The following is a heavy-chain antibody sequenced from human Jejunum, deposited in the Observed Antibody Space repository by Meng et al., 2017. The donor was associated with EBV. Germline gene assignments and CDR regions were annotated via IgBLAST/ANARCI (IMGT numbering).Heavy chain of an antibody. J-gene: IGHJ4*02. V-gene: IGHV4-4*02. CDR1: GGSIRDNDG. D-gene: IGHD3-22*01. CDR3: AGNGYYALEY. CDR2: IYHGGGT. Sequence: HLQGSGPSLWKPSGTLALTCVLYGGSIRDNDGWRWVRQPPGKGLEWLGEIYHGGGTNYNPSLESRVTISVDKSKNQFSLKLNSVTVADTAVYYCAGNGYYALEYWGPGILVTVSS.